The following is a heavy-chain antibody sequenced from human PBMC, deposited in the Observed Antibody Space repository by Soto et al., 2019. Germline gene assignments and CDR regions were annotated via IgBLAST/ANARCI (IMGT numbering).Heavy chain of an antibody. J-gene: IGHJ4*02. V-gene: IGHV1-18*01. CDR2: ISAHNGNT. CDR1: GYAFTTYG. CDR3: ARGRYGDY. Sequence: QVHLVQSGAEVKKPGASVKVSCKGSGYAFTTYGITWVRQAPGQGLEWMGWISAHNGNTNYAQKLQGRVTVTRNTSTSTAYLELRSLRSDDTAVYYCARGRYGDYWGQGALVTVSS. D-gene: IGHD1-1*01.